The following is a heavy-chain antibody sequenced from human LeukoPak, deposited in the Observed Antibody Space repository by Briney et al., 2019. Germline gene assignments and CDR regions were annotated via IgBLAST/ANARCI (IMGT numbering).Heavy chain of an antibody. D-gene: IGHD3-3*01. Sequence: SETLSLTCTVSGGSISSYYWSWIRQPPGKGLEWIGYIYYSGSTNYNPSLKSRVTISVDTSKNQFSLKLSSVTAADTAVYYCARASGGYDFWSGYYKTFIIDYWGQGTLVTVSS. CDR3: ARASGGYDFWSGYYKTFIIDY. V-gene: IGHV4-59*01. CDR2: IYYSGST. J-gene: IGHJ4*02. CDR1: GGSISSYY.